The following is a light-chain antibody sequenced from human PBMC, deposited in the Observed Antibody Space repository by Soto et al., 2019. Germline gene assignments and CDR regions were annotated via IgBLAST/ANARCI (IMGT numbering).Light chain of an antibody. CDR1: QDISSG. CDR2: DAS. Sequence: AIQLTQSPSSLSASVGDRLTITCRASQDISSGLAWYQQKPGRAPKLLIYDASTLVSGVPSRFSGAGSGTAFTLSISSLQPEDFATYYCQQFNNYPLTLGGGTKVDIK. V-gene: IGKV1D-13*01. CDR3: QQFNNYPLT. J-gene: IGKJ4*01.